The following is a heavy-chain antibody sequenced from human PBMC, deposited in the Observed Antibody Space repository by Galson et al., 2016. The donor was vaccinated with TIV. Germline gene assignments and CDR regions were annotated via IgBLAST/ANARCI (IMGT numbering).Heavy chain of an antibody. D-gene: IGHD3-3*01. V-gene: IGHV1-69*08. CDR1: GYSFSSYS. Sequence: SVKVSCKASGYSFSSYSVTWVRQAPGQGLEWMGRIIPILDTANYAQRFQGRVTITVDKSTNTAYMELTRLTSEDTAVFYCAREKGWRDQEGDALDIWGLGTMVTVSS. CDR2: IIPILDTA. CDR3: AREKGWRDQEGDALDI. J-gene: IGHJ3*02.